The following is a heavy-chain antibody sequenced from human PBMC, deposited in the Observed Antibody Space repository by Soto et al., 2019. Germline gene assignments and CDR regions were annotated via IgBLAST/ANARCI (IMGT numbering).Heavy chain of an antibody. V-gene: IGHV4-34*01. J-gene: IGHJ4*02. CDR3: ARNKYSSGWYVDY. CDR1: GGSFSGYY. Sequence: SETLSLTCTVYGGSFSGYYWSWIRQPPGKELEWIGEINHSGSTNYNPSLKSRVTMSVDTSKNQFSLKLSSVTAADTALYYCARNKYSSGWYVDYWGQGTLVTVSS. CDR2: INHSGST. D-gene: IGHD6-19*01.